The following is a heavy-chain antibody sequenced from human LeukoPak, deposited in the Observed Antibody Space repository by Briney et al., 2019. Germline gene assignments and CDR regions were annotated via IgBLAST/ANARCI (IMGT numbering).Heavy chain of an antibody. CDR1: GYTFTSYD. CDR2: MNPNSGNT. V-gene: IGHV1-8*01. D-gene: IGHD6-19*01. Sequence: ASVKVSCKASGYTFTSYDINWVRQATGQGLDGMGWMNPNSGNTGYAQKFQGRVTMTRNTSISTAYMELSSLRSKDTAVYYCARVISGWYLYYYYYMDVWGKGTTVTVSS. CDR3: ARVISGWYLYYYYYMDV. J-gene: IGHJ6*03.